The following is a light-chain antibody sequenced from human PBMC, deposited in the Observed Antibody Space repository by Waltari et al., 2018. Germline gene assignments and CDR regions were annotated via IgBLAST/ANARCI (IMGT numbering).Light chain of an antibody. V-gene: IGLV2-8*01. Sequence: QSALTQPPSASGSPGQSVTISCTGPSSDVGGYNYVSWYQHHPGKAPQLMVYEVNKRPSGVPDRFSGSKSGNTASLTVSGLQAEDESDYYCSSYAGSNHLVFGGGTKLTVL. CDR1: SSDVGGYNY. CDR3: SSYAGSNHLV. J-gene: IGLJ3*02. CDR2: EVN.